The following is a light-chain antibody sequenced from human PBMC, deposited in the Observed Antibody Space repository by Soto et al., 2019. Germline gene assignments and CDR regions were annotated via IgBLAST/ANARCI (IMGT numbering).Light chain of an antibody. V-gene: IGKV1-5*03. CDR2: EAS. Sequence: DIQLTQSPSTLSASIGDRVTITCRASESVNSWLAWYQQKPGKAPKLLIYEASSLASGVPSRFSGSGSGTEFILTISSLQPDDFATYYCQQYSTYSPYTFGQGTKLEFK. CDR3: QQYSTYSPYT. J-gene: IGKJ2*01. CDR1: ESVNSW.